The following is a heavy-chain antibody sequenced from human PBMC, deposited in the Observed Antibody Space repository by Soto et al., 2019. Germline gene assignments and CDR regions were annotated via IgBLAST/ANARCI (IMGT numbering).Heavy chain of an antibody. J-gene: IGHJ4*02. V-gene: IGHV3-23*01. Sequence: GGSLRLSCAASGFTFSSYAMSWVRQAPGKGLEWVSAISGSGGSTYYADSVKGRFTISRDNSKNTLYLQMNSLRAEDTAVYYCAKTVSDYGVVSTFDYWGQGTLVTVSS. CDR1: GFTFSSYA. D-gene: IGHD4-17*01. CDR3: AKTVSDYGVVSTFDY. CDR2: ISGSGGST.